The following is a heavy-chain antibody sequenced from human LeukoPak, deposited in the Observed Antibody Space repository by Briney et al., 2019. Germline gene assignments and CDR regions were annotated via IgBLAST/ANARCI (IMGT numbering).Heavy chain of an antibody. D-gene: IGHD5-12*01. CDR3: ARDGYRLTGYYYYMDV. J-gene: IGHJ6*03. V-gene: IGHV4-61*02. Sequence: PSETLSLTCTVSGGSISSGSYYWSWIRQPAGKGLEWIGRIYTSGGTNYNPSLKSRVTISVDTSRTQFSLNLSSVTAADTAVYYCARDGYRLTGYYYYMDVWGKGTTVTVSS. CDR2: IYTSGGT. CDR1: GGSISSGSYY.